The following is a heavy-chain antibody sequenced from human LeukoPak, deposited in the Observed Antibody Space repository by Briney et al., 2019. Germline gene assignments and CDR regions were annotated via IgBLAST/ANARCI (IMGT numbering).Heavy chain of an antibody. CDR1: GGSISSSSYY. CDR2: IYYSGST. V-gene: IGHV4-39*07. J-gene: IGHJ3*02. Sequence: SETLSLTCTVSGGSISSSSYYWGWIRQPPGKGLEWIGSIYYSGSTYYNPSLKSRVTISVDTSKNQFSLKLSSVTAADTAVYYCARDRATMVRGVIDDAFDIWGQGTMVTVSS. D-gene: IGHD3-10*01. CDR3: ARDRATMVRGVIDDAFDI.